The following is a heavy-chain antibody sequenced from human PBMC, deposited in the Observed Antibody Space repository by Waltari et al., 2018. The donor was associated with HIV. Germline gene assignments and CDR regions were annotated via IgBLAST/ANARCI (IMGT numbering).Heavy chain of an antibody. V-gene: IGHV4-39*01. Sequence: GDSISNSNYFWGWIRQPPGKGLEWIGRIYYSGSTYYNPSLKSRVTISVDTSKNQFSLKVNSVTAADTAVYYCARHALRVGAAYWSFDLWGRGTLVTVSS. J-gene: IGHJ2*01. D-gene: IGHD1-26*01. CDR3: ARHALRVGAAYWSFDL. CDR1: GDSISNSNYF. CDR2: IYYSGST.